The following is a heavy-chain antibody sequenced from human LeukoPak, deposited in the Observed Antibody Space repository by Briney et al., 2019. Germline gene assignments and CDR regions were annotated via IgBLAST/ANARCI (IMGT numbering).Heavy chain of an antibody. CDR2: ISSGSSTI. CDR1: GFTFSSYT. J-gene: IGHJ4*02. Sequence: GGSLRLSCAASGFTFSSYTMNWVRQAPGKGLEWVSYISSGSSTIYYADSVKGRFTISRDNAKNSLYLQMNSLRDEDTAVYYCARVVYSGSWGYFDYWGQGILVTVSS. CDR3: ARVVYSGSWGYFDY. D-gene: IGHD3-10*01. V-gene: IGHV3-48*02.